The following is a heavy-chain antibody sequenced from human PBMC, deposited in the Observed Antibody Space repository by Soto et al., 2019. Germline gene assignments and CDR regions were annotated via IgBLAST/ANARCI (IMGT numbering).Heavy chain of an antibody. D-gene: IGHD6-13*01. CDR1: GASINDFY. CDR2: MYYSETT. J-gene: IGHJ5*02. V-gene: IGHV4-59*01. Sequence: SETVSLTXTVSGASINDFYWSWIRHTPGKGLEWVGFMYYSETTKYNPSLKGRVNMSLDTSKNQVSLHLKSVTAADTAVYYCARANSSTWYKLEYKWFDPWGQGTQITVSS. CDR3: ARANSSTWYKLEYKWFDP.